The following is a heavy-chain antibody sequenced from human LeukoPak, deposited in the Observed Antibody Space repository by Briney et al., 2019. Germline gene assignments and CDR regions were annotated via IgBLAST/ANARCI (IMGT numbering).Heavy chain of an antibody. D-gene: IGHD3-10*01. J-gene: IGHJ3*02. CDR1: GGSINTYY. V-gene: IGHV4-59*01. Sequence: SETLSLTCTVSGGSINTYYWSWIRQPPRKGLEWIGYIDYSGSTNYNPSLKSRVTISIDMSKNQFSLNLSSVTAADTAVYHCARIPSGSHSKFAFDIWGQGTMVTVSS. CDR3: ARIPSGSHSKFAFDI. CDR2: IDYSGST.